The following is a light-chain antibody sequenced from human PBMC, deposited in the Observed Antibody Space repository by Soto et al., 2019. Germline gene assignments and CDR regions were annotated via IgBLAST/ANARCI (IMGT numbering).Light chain of an antibody. V-gene: IGKV1-39*01. J-gene: IGKJ4*01. CDR1: QGISSY. CDR3: QQSSGTPLT. Sequence: DIQLTQSPSFLSASVGDRVTITCRAIQGISSYLAWYQQKPGKAPKLLIYAASTLQSGVPSRFSGSGSGTDFTLTISSLQPEDSASYYCQQSSGTPLTFGGGTKVDIK. CDR2: AAS.